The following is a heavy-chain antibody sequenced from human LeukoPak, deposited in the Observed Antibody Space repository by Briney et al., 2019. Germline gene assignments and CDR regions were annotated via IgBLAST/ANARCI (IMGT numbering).Heavy chain of an antibody. CDR3: AANSADYNTLGSSYKV. Sequence: SETLSLTCTASGGSISSSSYYWGWIRQPPGTGLEWIGSTYYSGSTYYNPSLKSRVTISVDTSKNQFSLKLSSVTAADTAVFYCAANSADYNTLGSSYKVWGQGTLVTVSS. CDR2: TYYSGST. J-gene: IGHJ4*02. CDR1: GGSISSSSYY. V-gene: IGHV4-39*01. D-gene: IGHD3-10*01.